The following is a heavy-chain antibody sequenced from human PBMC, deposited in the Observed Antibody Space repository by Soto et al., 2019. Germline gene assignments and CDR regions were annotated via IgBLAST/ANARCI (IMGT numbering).Heavy chain of an antibody. CDR3: AHRTVVVGDATRWQLFDY. CDR1: GFSLSTSGVG. J-gene: IGHJ4*02. Sequence: GSGPTLVNPTQTLTLTCTFSGFSLSTSGVGVGWIRQSPGKALEWLALIYWDDDKRYSPSLKSRLTITKDTSKNQVFLTMTNMDPVDTATYYCAHRTVVVGDATRWQLFDYWSQGTLVTVSA. V-gene: IGHV2-5*02. D-gene: IGHD2-15*01. CDR2: IYWDDDK.